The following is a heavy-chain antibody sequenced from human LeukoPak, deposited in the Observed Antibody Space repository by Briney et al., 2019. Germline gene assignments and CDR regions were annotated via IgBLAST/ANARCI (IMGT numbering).Heavy chain of an antibody. CDR2: IKQDGSEK. CDR3: ARDSSGPFDY. Sequence: GSLRLSCAASGPTFSSYAMSWVRQAPGKGPEWVANIKQDGSEKYYVDSVKGRFTISRDNAKNSLYLQMNSLRAEDTAVYYCARDSSGPFDYWGQGTLVTVSS. V-gene: IGHV3-7*01. J-gene: IGHJ4*02. D-gene: IGHD6-19*01. CDR1: GPTFSSYA.